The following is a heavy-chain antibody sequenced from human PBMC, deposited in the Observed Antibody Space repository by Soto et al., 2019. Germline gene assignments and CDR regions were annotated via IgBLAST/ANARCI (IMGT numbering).Heavy chain of an antibody. CDR1: GYSFTSYW. D-gene: IGHD3-10*01. CDR3: ARHMVASRYGYYYYYYMDV. Sequence: GESLKISCKGSGYSFTSYWIGWVRQMPGKGLEWMGIIYPGDSDTRYSPSFQGQVTISADKSISTAYLQWSSLKASDTAMYYCARHMVASRYGYYYYYYMDVWGKGTTVTVSS. J-gene: IGHJ6*03. V-gene: IGHV5-51*01. CDR2: IYPGDSDT.